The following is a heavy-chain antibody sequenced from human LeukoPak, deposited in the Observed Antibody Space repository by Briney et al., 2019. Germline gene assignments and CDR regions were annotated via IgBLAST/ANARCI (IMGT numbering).Heavy chain of an antibody. CDR3: ARGQVVPAYYYYYGMDV. CDR1: GFTFSSYA. J-gene: IGHJ6*02. Sequence: GGSLRLSCAASGFTFSSYAMSWVRQAPGEGLEWVSAISGSGGSTYCADSVKGRFTISRDNSKNTLYLQMNSLRAEDTAVYYCARGQVVPAYYYYYGMDVWGQGTTVTVSS. D-gene: IGHD2-2*01. CDR2: ISGSGGST. V-gene: IGHV3-23*01.